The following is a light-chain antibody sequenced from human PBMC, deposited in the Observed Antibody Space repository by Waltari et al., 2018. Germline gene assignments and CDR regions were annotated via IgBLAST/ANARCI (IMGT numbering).Light chain of an antibody. J-gene: IGKJ2*01. CDR1: QSLLHSNGYNY. CDR2: LGS. V-gene: IGKV2-28*01. Sequence: DIVMTQSPLSLPVTPGEPASISCRSSQSLLHSNGYNYLDWYLQKPGQSPQLLIYLGSNRASGVPDRFSGSGSGTDFTLKISRVEAEDVGVYYCMQALQTVYTFGQGTKLEIK. CDR3: MQALQTVYT.